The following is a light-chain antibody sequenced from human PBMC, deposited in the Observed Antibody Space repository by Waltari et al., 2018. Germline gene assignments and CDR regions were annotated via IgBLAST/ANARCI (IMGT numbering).Light chain of an antibody. CDR2: SDS. J-gene: IGLJ1*01. CDR1: NIGTKS. CDR3: QVWESSTDHYV. V-gene: IGLV3-21*01. Sequence: SYVLTQPPSVSVAPGESARVTCGGNNIGTKSVHWYQQKPGQAPLLVIYSDSDRPSGIPVRFSGSNSGNTATLTISGVEAGDEADYYCQVWESSTDHYVFGSGTEIIVL.